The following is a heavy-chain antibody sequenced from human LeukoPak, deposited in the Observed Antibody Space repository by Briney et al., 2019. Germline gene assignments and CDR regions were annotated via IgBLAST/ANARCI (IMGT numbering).Heavy chain of an antibody. V-gene: IGHV3-23*01. CDR2: ISGSGGST. CDR3: AKNTKYYYDSSGYYSYFDY. Sequence: GGSLRLSCAASGFTFSSYAMSWVRQAPGKGLEWVSAISGSGGSTYYADSVKGRFTISRDNSKNTLYPQMNSLRAEDTAVYYCAKNTKYYYDSSGYYSYFDYWGQGTLVTVSS. D-gene: IGHD3-22*01. CDR1: GFTFSSYA. J-gene: IGHJ4*02.